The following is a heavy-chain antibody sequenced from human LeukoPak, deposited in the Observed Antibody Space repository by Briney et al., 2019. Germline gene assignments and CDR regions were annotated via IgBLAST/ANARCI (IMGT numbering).Heavy chain of an antibody. V-gene: IGHV3-30*02. CDR3: AKVSLMYVILRPYYFDY. D-gene: IGHD3-9*01. J-gene: IGHJ4*02. CDR2: IRYDGSNK. CDR1: GFTFSNYG. Sequence: TGGSLRLSCTSSGFTFSNYGIHWVRQAPGKGLEWVAFIRYDGSNKDYADSVKGRFTISRDNSQSTLYLQMNSLRPEDTAVYYCAKVSLMYVILRPYYFDYWGQGTLVTVSS.